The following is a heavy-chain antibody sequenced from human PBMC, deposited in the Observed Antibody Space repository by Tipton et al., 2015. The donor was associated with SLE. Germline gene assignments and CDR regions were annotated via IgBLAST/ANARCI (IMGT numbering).Heavy chain of an antibody. J-gene: IGHJ6*02. CDR2: TFYHGKT. CDR3: ARHWGAARAPWFYFYGFDV. V-gene: IGHV4-59*08. D-gene: IGHD6-6*01. Sequence: GLVKPSETLSLTCSISDDSIITHYWSWIRQSPGKGLEWIGYTFYHGKTDYNPAMKSRVTISLDTSKGQFSLKLTSVTAADTALYFCARHWGAARAPWFYFYGFDVWGQGTTVTVAS. CDR1: DDSIITHY.